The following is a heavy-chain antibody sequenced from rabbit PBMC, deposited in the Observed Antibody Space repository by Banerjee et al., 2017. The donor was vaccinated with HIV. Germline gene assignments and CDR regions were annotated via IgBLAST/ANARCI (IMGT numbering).Heavy chain of an antibody. J-gene: IGHJ4*01. Sequence: QEQLEESGGDLVKPGASLTLTCTASGFSFSSSYYMCWVRQAPGKGLEWIGCIFIGSGNTHYASWAKGRFTISKTSSTTVTLQMTSLTAADTATYFCAREVDGVGIGYANLWGPGTLVTVS. V-gene: IGHV1S45*01. CDR2: IFIGSGNT. CDR3: AREVDGVGIGYANL. CDR1: GFSFSSSYY. D-gene: IGHD6-1*01.